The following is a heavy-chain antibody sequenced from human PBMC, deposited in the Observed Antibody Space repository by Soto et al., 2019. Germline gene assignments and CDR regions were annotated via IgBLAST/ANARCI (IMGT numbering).Heavy chain of an antibody. J-gene: IGHJ2*01. CDR3: ARGWYSGGDCYEWYFDL. V-gene: IGHV3-33*01. D-gene: IGHD2-21*02. CDR2: IWYDGSNK. CDR1: GFTFSNYG. Sequence: QVQLVESGGGVVQPGRSLRLSCAASGFTFSNYGMHWVRQAPGKGLEWVAVIWYDGSNKYYADSVKGRFTISRDNSKNTLYLQMNSLRTEDMAVYFCARGWYSGGDCYEWYFDLWGRGTLVTVSS.